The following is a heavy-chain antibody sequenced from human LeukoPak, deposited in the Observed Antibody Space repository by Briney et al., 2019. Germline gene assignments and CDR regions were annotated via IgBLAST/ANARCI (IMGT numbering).Heavy chain of an antibody. CDR2: FDPEDGES. CDR1: GYTLSQLS. V-gene: IGHV1-24*01. D-gene: IGHD2-2*01. J-gene: IGHJ6*03. CDR3: ATGHCNSSSCYYYYMDV. Sequence: ASVKVSCKVSGYTLSQLSMHWVRQAPANGLQWMGTFDPEDGESIIAQKFQGRVTMTEDTSTDTAYMELSSLTSEDTAMYYCATGHCNSSSCYYYYMDVWGKGTTVTVSS.